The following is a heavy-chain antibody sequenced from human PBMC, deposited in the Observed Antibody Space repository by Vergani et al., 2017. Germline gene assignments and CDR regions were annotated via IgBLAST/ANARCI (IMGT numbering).Heavy chain of an antibody. J-gene: IGHJ4*02. Sequence: QVQLVESGGGVVQPGRSLRLSCAASGFTFSSYGMHWVRQAPGKGLEWVAVKWYDGSNKYYADSVKGRFTISRDNSKNTLYLQMNSLRAEDTAVYYCARAMSGSYGESFDYWGQGILVTVSS. D-gene: IGHD1-26*01. CDR3: ARAMSGSYGESFDY. CDR1: GFTFSSYG. V-gene: IGHV3-33*01. CDR2: KWYDGSNK.